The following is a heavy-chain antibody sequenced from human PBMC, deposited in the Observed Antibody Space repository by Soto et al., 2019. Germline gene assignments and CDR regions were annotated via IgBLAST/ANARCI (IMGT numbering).Heavy chain of an antibody. CDR3: TRLQWLDYYYYYGMDV. J-gene: IGHJ6*02. V-gene: IGHV3-73*01. D-gene: IGHD6-19*01. CDR1: GFTFSGSA. Sequence: GGSLRLSCAASGFTFSGSAMHWVRQASGKGLEWVGRIRSKANSYATAYAASVEGRFTISRDDSKNTAYLQMNSLKTEDTAVYYCTRLQWLDYYYYYGMDVWGQGTTVTVSS. CDR2: IRSKANSYAT.